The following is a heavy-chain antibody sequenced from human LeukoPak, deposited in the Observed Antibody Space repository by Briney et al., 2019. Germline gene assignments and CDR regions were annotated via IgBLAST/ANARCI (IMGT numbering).Heavy chain of an antibody. CDR3: ATDVKRGYRNWFDP. J-gene: IGHJ5*02. D-gene: IGHD5-18*01. CDR1: GFTFSTYS. CDR2: ISSSSSTI. V-gene: IGHV3-48*02. Sequence: GGSLRLSCAASGFTFSTYSMNWVRQAPGKGLEWVSYISSSSSTIYYADSVKGRFTISRDNAKNSLYLQMNSPRDEDTAVYYCATDVKRGYRNWFDPWGQGTLVTVSS.